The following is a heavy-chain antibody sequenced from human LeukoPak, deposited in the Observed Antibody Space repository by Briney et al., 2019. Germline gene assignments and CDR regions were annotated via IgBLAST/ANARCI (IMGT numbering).Heavy chain of an antibody. V-gene: IGHV4-59*01. D-gene: IGHD1-26*01. CDR2: IYYSGST. Sequence: SETLSLTCTVSGDSISSDYWTWIRQPPGKGLEWIGYIYYSGSTNYNPSLKSRVTRSVDTSKNQFSLKLSSVTAADTAVYYCARGGVGATPDYWGQGTLVTVSS. J-gene: IGHJ4*02. CDR3: ARGGVGATPDY. CDR1: GDSISSDY.